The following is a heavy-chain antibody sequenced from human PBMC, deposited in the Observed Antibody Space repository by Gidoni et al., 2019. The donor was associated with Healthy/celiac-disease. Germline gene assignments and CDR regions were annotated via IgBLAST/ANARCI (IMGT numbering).Heavy chain of an antibody. CDR2: IYYSGST. J-gene: IGHJ4*02. CDR1: GGSISSSSYY. V-gene: IGHV4-39*01. CDR3: ARQSASGSYFGKGVKYYFDY. Sequence: QLQLQESGPGLVKPSETLSLTCTVSGGSISSSSYYWGWIRQPPGKGLEWIGSIYYSGSTYYNPSLKSRVTISVDTSKNQFSLKLSSVTAADTAVYYCARQSASGSYFGKGVKYYFDYWGQGTLVTVSS. D-gene: IGHD3-10*01.